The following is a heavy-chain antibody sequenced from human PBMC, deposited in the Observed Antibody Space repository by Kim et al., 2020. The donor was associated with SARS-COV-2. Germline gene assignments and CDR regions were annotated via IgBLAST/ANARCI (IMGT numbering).Heavy chain of an antibody. CDR1: GFSFSAYS. V-gene: IGHV3-48*02. Sequence: GGSLRLSCEASGFSFSAYSMNWVRQAPGKRLEWISYINGHGTTIFDADSVKGRFTISRDNAKNSLYLQMNSLRDEDTAMYYCTRGKMWGPLDYWGQGTLVIVSS. CDR2: INGHGTTI. J-gene: IGHJ4*02. CDR3: TRGKMWGPLDY. D-gene: IGHD7-27*01.